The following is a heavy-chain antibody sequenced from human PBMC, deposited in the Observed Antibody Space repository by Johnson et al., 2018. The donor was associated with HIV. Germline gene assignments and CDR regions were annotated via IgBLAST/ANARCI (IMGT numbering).Heavy chain of an antibody. CDR1: GFTFSNYA. Sequence: VQLVESGGGLIQPGGSLRLSCAASGFTFSNYAMSWVRQAPGKGLEWVSNIRASGGGTYYADSAKGRLIISRDNSKNSLYLQMNSLRAEDTALYYCAKDGKAAAGTLGDNVRGLLGLRWAMWG. CDR3: AKDGKAAAGTLGDNVRGLLGLRWAM. J-gene: IGHJ1*01. CDR2: IRASGGGT. V-gene: IGHV3-23*04. D-gene: IGHD6-13*01.